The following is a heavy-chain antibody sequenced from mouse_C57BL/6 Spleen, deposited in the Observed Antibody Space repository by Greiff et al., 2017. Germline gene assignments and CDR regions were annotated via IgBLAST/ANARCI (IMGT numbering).Heavy chain of an antibody. CDR1: GYTFTSYW. V-gene: IGHV1-64*01. J-gene: IGHJ3*01. CDR2: IHPNSGST. D-gene: IGHD1-1*01. CDR3: ARYYYGSSPSFAY. Sequence: QVQLKQPGAELVKPGASVKLSCKASGYTFTSYWMHWVKQRPGQGLEWIGMIHPNSGSTNYNEKFKSKATLTVDKSSSTAYMQLSSLTSEDSAVYYCARYYYGSSPSFAYWGQGTLVTVSA.